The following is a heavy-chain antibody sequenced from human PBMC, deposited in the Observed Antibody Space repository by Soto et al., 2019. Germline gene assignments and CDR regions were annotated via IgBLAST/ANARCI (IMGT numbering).Heavy chain of an antibody. J-gene: IGHJ4*02. V-gene: IGHV1-8*01. D-gene: IGHD2-8*01. CDR3: VRYGVAENY. Sequence: ASVKVSCKASGYTFTTYNINWVRQATGQGLEWMGWMNPNSGNTGYAQRFQDRITLTRDNSITTAYMELSSLRSDDTAVYFCVRYGVAENYWGQGTLVTVSS. CDR1: GYTFTTYN. CDR2: MNPNSGNT.